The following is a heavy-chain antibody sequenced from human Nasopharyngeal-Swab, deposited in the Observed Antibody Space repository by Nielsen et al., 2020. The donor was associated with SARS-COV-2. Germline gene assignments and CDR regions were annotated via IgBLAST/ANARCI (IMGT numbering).Heavy chain of an antibody. J-gene: IGHJ4*02. D-gene: IGHD3-10*01. CDR2: ISSSSSYI. CDR3: ARDLKYYYGSGSYGSHLG. V-gene: IGHV3-21*01. Sequence: VLQAPGKGLEWVSSISSSSSYIYYADSVKGRFTISRDNAKNSLYLQMNSLRAEDTAVYYCARDLKYYYGSGSYGSHLGWGQGTLVTVSS.